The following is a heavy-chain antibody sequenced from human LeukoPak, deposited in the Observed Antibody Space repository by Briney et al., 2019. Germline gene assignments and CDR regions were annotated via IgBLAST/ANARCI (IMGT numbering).Heavy chain of an antibody. CDR2: ISSSSSYI. CDR3: ARRRDILTGDLFDY. J-gene: IGHJ4*02. D-gene: IGHD3-9*01. V-gene: IGHV3-21*01. CDR1: GFTFSSYS. Sequence: PGGSLRLSCAASGFTFSSYSMNWVRQAPGKGLEWVSSISSSSSYIYYADSVKGRFTISRDNAKNSLYLQMNSLRAEDTAVYYCARRRDILTGDLFDYWGQGTMVTVSS.